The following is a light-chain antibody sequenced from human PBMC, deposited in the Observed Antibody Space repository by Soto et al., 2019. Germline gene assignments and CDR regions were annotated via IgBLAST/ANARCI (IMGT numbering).Light chain of an antibody. CDR1: QSISTY. CDR3: QQSFSTPRT. Sequence: DIQMTQSPSFLSASVGDRVTITCRTSQSISTYLNWYQQKPEKAPNLLIYAASVLQSGVPSRFSGGGSGTDFTLTISILQPEDFATYYCQQSFSTPRTFGGGTKLEIK. V-gene: IGKV1-39*01. CDR2: AAS. J-gene: IGKJ4*01.